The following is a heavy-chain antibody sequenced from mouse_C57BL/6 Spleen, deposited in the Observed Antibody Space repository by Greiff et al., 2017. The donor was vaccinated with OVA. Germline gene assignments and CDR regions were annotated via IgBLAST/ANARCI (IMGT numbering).Heavy chain of an antibody. V-gene: IGHV1-15*01. CDR1: GYTFTDYE. CDR3: TRYLYDYDAWFAY. J-gene: IGHJ3*01. CDR2: IDPETGGT. D-gene: IGHD2-4*01. Sequence: LVESGAELVRPGASVTLSCKASGYTFTDYEMHWVKQTPVHGLEWIGAIDPETGGTAYNQKFKGKAILTADKSSSTAYMELRSLTSEDSAVYYCTRYLYDYDAWFAYWGQGTLVTVSA.